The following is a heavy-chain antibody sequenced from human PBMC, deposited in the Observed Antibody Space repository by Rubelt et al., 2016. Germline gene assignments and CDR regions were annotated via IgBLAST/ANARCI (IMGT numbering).Heavy chain of an antibody. D-gene: IGHD6-13*01. J-gene: IGHJ6*02. CDR2: IYSGGST. CDR3: ARDHRVAAAGNYYYYGMDV. Sequence: IRQAPGKGLEWVSVIYSGGSTYYADSVKGRFTISRDNSKNTLYLQMNSLRAEDTAVYYCARDHRVAAAGNYYYYGMDVWGQGTTVTVSS. V-gene: IGHV3-66*01.